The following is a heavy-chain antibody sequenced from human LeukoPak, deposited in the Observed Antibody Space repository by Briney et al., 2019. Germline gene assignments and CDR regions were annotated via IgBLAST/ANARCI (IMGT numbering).Heavy chain of an antibody. V-gene: IGHV3-23*01. J-gene: IGHJ4*02. D-gene: IGHD3-10*01. CDR1: GFTFSSYA. Sequence: GGSLRLSCAASGFTFSSYAMNWVRQAPGKGLEWVSGIRGSGDTTYYADSVKGRRFTISRDNSKNTLYLQMNSVRAEDTAVYYCAKRTDGSGTYYSFDFWGQGTLVTVSS. CDR2: IRGSGDTT. CDR3: AKRTDGSGTYYSFDF.